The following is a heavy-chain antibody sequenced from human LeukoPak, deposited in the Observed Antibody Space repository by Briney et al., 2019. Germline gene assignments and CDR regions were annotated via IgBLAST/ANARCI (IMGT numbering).Heavy chain of an antibody. D-gene: IGHD4-17*01. CDR3: ARDYGDYIGALDI. Sequence: SGTLSLTCTVSGGSISSYYWTWIRQPPGKGLEWIGLIHYSGSTTYNPSLKSRLTMSVDTSKNQFSLKLSSVTAADTAVYYCARDYGDYIGALDIWGLGTMVTVSS. CDR2: IHYSGST. V-gene: IGHV4-59*12. CDR1: GGSISSYY. J-gene: IGHJ3*02.